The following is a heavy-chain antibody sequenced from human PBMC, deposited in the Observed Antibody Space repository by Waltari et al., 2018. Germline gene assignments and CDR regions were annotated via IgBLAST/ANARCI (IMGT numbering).Heavy chain of an antibody. CDR3: ARDYCDRTNCHGMDA. CDR1: EFTFSSSA. J-gene: IGHJ6*02. D-gene: IGHD3-22*01. V-gene: IGHV3-30*04. Sequence: QVQLVESGGGVVQPGRSLRLSCAASEFTFSSSAMPWVRQAPGKGLEWVAVISYNARNIYYVDSVKGRFTISRDNSKKMLYLQMNSLRAEDTAVYYCARDYCDRTNCHGMDAWGQGTTVTVSS. CDR2: ISYNARNI.